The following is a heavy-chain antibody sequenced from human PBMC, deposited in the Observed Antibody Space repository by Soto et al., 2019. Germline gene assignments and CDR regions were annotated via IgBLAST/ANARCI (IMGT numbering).Heavy chain of an antibody. CDR3: ARDRSGSYSRSDAFDV. CDR1: GFSFSEFY. Sequence: QVQLVESGGGLVKPGGSLRLSCEASGFSFSEFYMSWIRQAPGEGPEWLSYLNPTSGYKHYAGSVKGRFTISRDNAKNSLFLEMNSLRVEDTAVYYCARDRSGSYSRSDAFDVWGHGTTVTVSS. CDR2: LNPTSGYK. J-gene: IGHJ3*01. D-gene: IGHD1-26*01. V-gene: IGHV3-11*05.